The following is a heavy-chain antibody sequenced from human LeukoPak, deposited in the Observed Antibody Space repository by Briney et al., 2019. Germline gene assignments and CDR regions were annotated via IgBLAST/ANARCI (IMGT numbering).Heavy chain of an antibody. Sequence: GGSLRLSCEASRFSFSTYAMSWVRQAPGKGLEWVSGISVSGTTKYYTDSVKGRFTISRANSKNTLYLQMSSLRVEDTALYYCVKDQVLVGRVFFDSWGQGTLVTVSS. CDR1: RFSFSTYA. J-gene: IGHJ4*02. CDR2: ISVSGTTK. CDR3: VKDQVLVGRVFFDS. V-gene: IGHV3-23*01. D-gene: IGHD1-26*01.